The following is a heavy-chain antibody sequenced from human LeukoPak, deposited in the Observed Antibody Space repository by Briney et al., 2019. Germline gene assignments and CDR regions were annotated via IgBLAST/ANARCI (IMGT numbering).Heavy chain of an antibody. D-gene: IGHD1-26*01. J-gene: IGHJ4*02. CDR1: GFTFDDYA. V-gene: IGHV3-9*01. Sequence: QTGGSLRLSCAASGFTFDDYAMHWVRQAPGKGLEWVSGISWNSGSIGYADSVKGRFTISRDNAKNSLYLQMNSLRAEDTAVYYCARDMAGEGATAYWGQGTLVTVSS. CDR3: ARDMAGEGATAY. CDR2: ISWNSGSI.